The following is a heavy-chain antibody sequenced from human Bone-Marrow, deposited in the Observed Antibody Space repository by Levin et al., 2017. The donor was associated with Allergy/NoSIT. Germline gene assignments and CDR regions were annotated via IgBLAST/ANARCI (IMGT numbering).Heavy chain of an antibody. J-gene: IGHJ4*02. CDR2: IKSETDGGTI. CDR1: GFSFTKVW. V-gene: IGHV3-15*01. D-gene: IGHD2-21*01. Sequence: SCAASGFSFTKVWMTWVRQAPGKGLEWVGRIKSETDGGTIDYAAPVKGRFTIPRDESRSTLYLQMNSLKTEDTAVYYCTTEVWARSIRDDYWGQGTLVTVSS. CDR3: TTEVWARSIRDDY.